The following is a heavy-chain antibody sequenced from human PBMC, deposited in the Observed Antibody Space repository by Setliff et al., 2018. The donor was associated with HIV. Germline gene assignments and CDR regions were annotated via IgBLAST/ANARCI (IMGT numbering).Heavy chain of an antibody. CDR3: ARSRPRSMDFYMDV. Sequence: SETLSLTCSVSGASIRGHYWSWIRQSPGKGLEWIGNIYYSGNTNYNPSFKSRVTISVDTSKNQFSLRVNSVTAADTAVYYCARSRPRSMDFYMDVWGKGTTVTVSS. D-gene: IGHD2-8*01. CDR2: IYYSGNT. J-gene: IGHJ6*03. V-gene: IGHV4-59*08. CDR1: GASIRGHY.